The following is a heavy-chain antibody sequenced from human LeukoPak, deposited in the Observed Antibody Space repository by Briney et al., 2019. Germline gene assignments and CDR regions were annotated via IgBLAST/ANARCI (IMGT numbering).Heavy chain of an antibody. Sequence: GGSLRLSCAGSGFTFSSSTMNWVRQAPGGGLEWVSYISFSSSSIYYADSVKGRFTISRDNAKNSLYLQMGSLRGDDTAVYYCARSFGYTSGWYDYWGQGTLVTVSS. D-gene: IGHD6-19*01. J-gene: IGHJ4*02. CDR3: ARSFGYTSGWYDY. CDR1: GFTFSSST. CDR2: ISFSSSSI. V-gene: IGHV3-48*04.